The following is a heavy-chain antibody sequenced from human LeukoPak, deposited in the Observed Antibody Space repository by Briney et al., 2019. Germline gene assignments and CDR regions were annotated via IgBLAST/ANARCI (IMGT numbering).Heavy chain of an antibody. V-gene: IGHV1-18*01. J-gene: IGHJ4*02. CDR2: ISAYDGNT. CDR3: ARDAARVTTAGRPDY. Sequence: ASVKVSCKASGYTFASYGISWVRQAPGQGLEWMGWISAYDGNTKYAQKFQGRVTVTTDTSTSTAYMELRSLTSDDTALYYCARDAARVTTAGRPDYWGQGTLVTVSS. D-gene: IGHD6-13*01. CDR1: GYTFASYG.